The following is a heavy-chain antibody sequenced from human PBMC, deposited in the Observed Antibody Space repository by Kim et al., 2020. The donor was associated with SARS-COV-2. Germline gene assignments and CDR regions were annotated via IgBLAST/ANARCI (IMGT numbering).Heavy chain of an antibody. J-gene: IGHJ6*02. Sequence: GGSLRLSCAASGFTFSSYGMHWVRQAPGKGLEWVAVIWYDGSNKYYADSVKGRFTISRDNSKNTLYLQMNSLRVEDTAVYYCARGEQWLDDLYYYYGMDVWGQGTTVTVSS. V-gene: IGHV3-33*01. CDR2: IWYDGSNK. CDR1: GFTFSSYG. D-gene: IGHD6-19*01. CDR3: ARGEQWLDDLYYYYGMDV.